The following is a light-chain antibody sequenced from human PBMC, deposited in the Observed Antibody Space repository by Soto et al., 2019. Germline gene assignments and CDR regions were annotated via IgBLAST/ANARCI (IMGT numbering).Light chain of an antibody. CDR3: QQYGSSPRT. J-gene: IGKJ1*01. CDR2: GAS. Sequence: VMTQSPGTLSLSPGERATLSCRASQSASSSYLAWYQQKPGQAPRLLIYGASSRATGIPDRFSGSGSGTDFTLTISRLEPEDFAVNYCQQYGSSPRTFGQGTKVDI. CDR1: QSASSSY. V-gene: IGKV3-20*01.